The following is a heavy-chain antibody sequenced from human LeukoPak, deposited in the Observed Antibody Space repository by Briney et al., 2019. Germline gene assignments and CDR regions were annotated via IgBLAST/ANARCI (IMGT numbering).Heavy chain of an antibody. V-gene: IGHV3-7*05. D-gene: IGHD3-22*01. CDR3: ARLSSSGYYSQYYFDY. Sequence: GGSLRLSCAASGLTFSRYWMSWVRQAPGKGLEWVANIKQDGSEKYYVDSVKGRFTISRDNAKNSLYLQMNSLRAEDTAVYYCARLSSSGYYSQYYFDYWGQGTLVTVSS. CDR2: IKQDGSEK. J-gene: IGHJ4*02. CDR1: GLTFSRYW.